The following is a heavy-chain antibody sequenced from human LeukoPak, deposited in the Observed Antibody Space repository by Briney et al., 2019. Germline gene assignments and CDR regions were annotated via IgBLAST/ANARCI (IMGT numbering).Heavy chain of an antibody. CDR1: GFTFSSYA. Sequence: GSLRLSCAASGFTFSSYAMSWVRQAPGKGLEWIGEINHSGSTNYNPSLKSRVTISVDTSKNQFSLKLSSVTAADTAVYYCARGSEADYWGQGTLVTVSS. J-gene: IGHJ4*02. V-gene: IGHV4-34*01. CDR2: INHSGST. CDR3: ARGSEADY.